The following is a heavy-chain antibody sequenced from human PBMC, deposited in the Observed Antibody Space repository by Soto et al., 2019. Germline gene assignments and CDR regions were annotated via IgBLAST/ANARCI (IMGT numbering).Heavy chain of an antibody. CDR1: GYSFTSYW. D-gene: IGHD5-18*01. Sequence: GESLKISCKGSGYSFTSYWISWVRQIPGKGLEWMGRIDPSDSYTNYSPSFQGHVTISADKSISTAYLQWSSLKASDTAMYYCARTSMQSRGYSYGHGGMDXWGQGTTVTVSS. CDR2: IDPSDSYT. CDR3: ARTSMQSRGYSYGHGGMDX. V-gene: IGHV5-10-1*01. J-gene: IGHJ6*02.